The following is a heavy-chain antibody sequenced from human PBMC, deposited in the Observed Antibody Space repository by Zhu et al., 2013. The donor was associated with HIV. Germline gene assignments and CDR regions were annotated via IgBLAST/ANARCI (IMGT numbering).Heavy chain of an antibody. J-gene: IGHJ5*02. CDR2: IIPMFGTA. CDR3: TRDMVHYGGT. Sequence: QVQLVQSGAEVKKPGSSVKVSCKTSGGTFSSHAISWVRQAPGQGLEWMGGIIPMFGTANYAQKFQGRVTITADESTSTAYMELSSLRSEDTAVYYCTRDMVHYGGTWGQGTLVTVSS. CDR1: GGTFSSHA. D-gene: IGHD4-17*01. V-gene: IGHV1-69*12.